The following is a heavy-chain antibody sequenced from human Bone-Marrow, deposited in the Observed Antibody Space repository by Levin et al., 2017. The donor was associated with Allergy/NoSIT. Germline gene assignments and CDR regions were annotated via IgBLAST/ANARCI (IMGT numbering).Heavy chain of an antibody. J-gene: IGHJ5*02. CDR3: ARDSLWFGELTWFDP. D-gene: IGHD3-10*01. CDR1: GFTFSSYS. Sequence: GESLKISCAASGFTFSSYSMNWVRQAPGKGLEWVSSISSSSSYIYYADSVKGRFTISRDNAKNSLYLQMNSLRAEDTAVYYCARDSLWFGELTWFDPWGQGTLVTVSS. V-gene: IGHV3-21*01. CDR2: ISSSSSYI.